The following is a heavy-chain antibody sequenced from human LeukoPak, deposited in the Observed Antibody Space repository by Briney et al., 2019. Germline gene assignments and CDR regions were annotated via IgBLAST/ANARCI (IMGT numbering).Heavy chain of an antibody. V-gene: IGHV1-69*04. CDR2: IIPILGIA. Sequence: GASVKVSCKASGGTFSSYAISWVRQAPGQGLEWMGRIIPILGIANYAQKFQGRVTITADESTSTAYMELSSLRSEDTAVYYCARDRFDPSGNPVWYFDLWGRGTLVTVSS. CDR1: GGTFSSYA. CDR3: ARDRFDPSGNPVWYFDL. D-gene: IGHD4-23*01. J-gene: IGHJ2*01.